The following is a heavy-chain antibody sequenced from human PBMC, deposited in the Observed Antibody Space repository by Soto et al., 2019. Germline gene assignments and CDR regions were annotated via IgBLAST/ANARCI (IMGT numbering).Heavy chain of an antibody. V-gene: IGHV1-46*01. CDR1: GYTFTSYY. Sequence: QVQLVQSGAEVKKPGASVKVSCKASGYTFTSYYMHWVRQAPGQGLEWMGIINPNGGSTSYAQKFQGRVTMTRDTSTSTVYMELSSLRSEDTAVYYCARHRAATHPGVSVARPAYGMDVWGQGTTVTVSS. J-gene: IGHJ6*02. CDR2: INPNGGST. CDR3: ARHRAATHPGVSVARPAYGMDV. D-gene: IGHD2-15*01.